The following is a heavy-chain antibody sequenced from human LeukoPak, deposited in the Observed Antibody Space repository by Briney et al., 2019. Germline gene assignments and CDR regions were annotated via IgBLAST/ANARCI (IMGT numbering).Heavy chain of an antibody. J-gene: IGHJ5*02. CDR2: INHSGST. CDR1: GGSFSGYY. D-gene: IGHD2-8*01. CDR3: ARGEKGQDIVLMEQSRDNWFDP. V-gene: IGHV4-34*01. Sequence: SETLSLTCAVYGGSFSGYYWSWIRQPPGKGLEWIGEINHSGSTNYNPSLKSRVTISVDTSKNQFSLKLSSVTAADTAVYYCARGEKGQDIVLMEQSRDNWFDPWGQGALVTVSS.